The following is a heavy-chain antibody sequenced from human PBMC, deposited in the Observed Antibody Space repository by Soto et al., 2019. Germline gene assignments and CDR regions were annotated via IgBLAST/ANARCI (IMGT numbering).Heavy chain of an antibody. V-gene: IGHV3-30*18. CDR3: AKDRSSYSSGWYPSDY. CDR1: GLTFSSYG. CDR2: ISYDGSDT. Sequence: PGGSLRLSCAASGLTFSSYGMQWVRQAPGKGLEWVAVISYDGSDTYYADSVKGRFTISRDNSKNTLYLQMNSLRAEDTAMFYCAKDRSSYSSGWYPSDYWGQGTLVTVSS. D-gene: IGHD6-19*01. J-gene: IGHJ4*02.